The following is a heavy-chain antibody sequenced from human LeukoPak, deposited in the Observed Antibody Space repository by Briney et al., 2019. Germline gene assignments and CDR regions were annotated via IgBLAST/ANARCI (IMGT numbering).Heavy chain of an antibody. CDR3: ARQGDSITLDY. Sequence: GESLKISCKASGYSFTSYWFGWVRQMPGKGVELMGIIYPGDSDTRYSPSLQGQVTISADKSISTAYLRWSTLKASATAMYYCARQGDSITLDYWGEGALVSVSS. CDR2: IYPGDSDT. J-gene: IGHJ4*02. V-gene: IGHV5-51*01. CDR1: GYSFTSYW. D-gene: IGHD3-16*01.